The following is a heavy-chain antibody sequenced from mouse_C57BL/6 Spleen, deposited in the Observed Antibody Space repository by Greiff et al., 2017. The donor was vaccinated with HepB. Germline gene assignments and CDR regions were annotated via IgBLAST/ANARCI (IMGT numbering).Heavy chain of an antibody. J-gene: IGHJ2*01. CDR3: ARDKVDYHYFDY. CDR2: ISYDGSN. D-gene: IGHD2-4*01. Sequence: EVKLMESGPGLVKPSQSLSLTCSVTGYSITSGYYWNWIRQFPGNKLEWMGYISYDGSNNYNPSLKNRISITRDTSKNQFFLKLNSVTTEDTATYYCARDKVDYHYFDYWGQGTTLTVSS. CDR1: GYSITSGYY. V-gene: IGHV3-6*01.